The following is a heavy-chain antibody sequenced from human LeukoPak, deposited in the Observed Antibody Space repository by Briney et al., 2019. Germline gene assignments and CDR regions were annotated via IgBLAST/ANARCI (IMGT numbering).Heavy chain of an antibody. Sequence: GGSLRLSCAASGFTFSSYAMSWVRQAPGKRLEWISAISGSGGSTYYADSVKGRFTISRDNSKNTLYLQMNSLRAEDTAVYYCAKDPVAGQDYYYYGMDVWGQGTTVTVSS. J-gene: IGHJ6*02. CDR2: ISGSGGST. CDR1: GFTFSSYA. V-gene: IGHV3-23*01. D-gene: IGHD6-19*01. CDR3: AKDPVAGQDYYYYGMDV.